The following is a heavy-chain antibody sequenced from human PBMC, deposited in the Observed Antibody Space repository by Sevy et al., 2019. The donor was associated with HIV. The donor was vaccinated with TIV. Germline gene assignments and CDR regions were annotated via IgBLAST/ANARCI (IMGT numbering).Heavy chain of an antibody. CDR2: ISGSGGST. D-gene: IGHD2-15*01. Sequence: GGSLRLSCAASGFTFSSYAMSWVRQAPGKGLEWVSAISGSGGSTYYADSVKGRSTISRDNSKNTLYLQMNSLRAEDTAVYYCAKGSGGSWAIFDYWGQGTLVTVSS. V-gene: IGHV3-23*01. J-gene: IGHJ4*02. CDR3: AKGSGGSWAIFDY. CDR1: GFTFSSYA.